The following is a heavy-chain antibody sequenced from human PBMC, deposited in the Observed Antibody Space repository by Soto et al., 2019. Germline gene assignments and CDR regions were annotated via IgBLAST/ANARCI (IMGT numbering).Heavy chain of an antibody. J-gene: IGHJ3*02. CDR3: ARDGTVVARFDAFDI. Sequence: EVQLVESGGGLVQPGGSLRLSCVASGFTFSSYEMNWVRQAPGKGLEWVSYISSSGSTIYYADSVKGRFTISRDNAKNSLYLQMNSLRAEDTAVYYCARDGTVVARFDAFDIWGQGTMVTVSS. CDR2: ISSSGSTI. D-gene: IGHD2-15*01. CDR1: GFTFSSYE. V-gene: IGHV3-48*03.